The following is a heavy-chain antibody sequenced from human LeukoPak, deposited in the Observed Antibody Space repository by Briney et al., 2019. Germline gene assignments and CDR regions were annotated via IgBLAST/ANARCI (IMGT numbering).Heavy chain of an antibody. V-gene: IGHV3-30*02. CDR1: GFTFSSYS. CDR2: IRFDGSDH. J-gene: IGHJ4*02. CDR3: AKDIRRGYNYGYDQLAY. D-gene: IGHD5-18*01. Sequence: GGSLRLSCAASGFTFSSYSMNWVRQAPGKGLEWVAFIRFDGSDHSYADSVKGRFTISRDNSKNTLYLQMNSLRAEDTAVYYCAKDIRRGYNYGYDQLAYWGQGTLVTVSS.